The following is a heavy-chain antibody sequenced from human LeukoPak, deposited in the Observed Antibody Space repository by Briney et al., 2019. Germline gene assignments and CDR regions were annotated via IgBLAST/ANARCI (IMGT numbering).Heavy chain of an antibody. CDR2: INPSGGST. V-gene: IGHV1-46*01. CDR3: ASLGGEVADTFDY. Sequence: ASVKVSCKASGYTFTGYYMHWVRQAPGQGLEWMGIINPSGGSTSYAQKFQGRVTMTRDTSTSTVYMELSSLRSEDTAVYYCASLGGEVADTFDYWGQGTLVTVSS. D-gene: IGHD6-19*01. CDR1: GYTFTGYY. J-gene: IGHJ4*02.